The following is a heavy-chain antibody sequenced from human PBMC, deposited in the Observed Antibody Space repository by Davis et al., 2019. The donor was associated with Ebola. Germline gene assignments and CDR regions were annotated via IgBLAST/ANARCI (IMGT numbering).Heavy chain of an antibody. Sequence: GESLKISCAASGFTFSNYAMHWVCQAPGKGLEWVAVISYDGNNEYYADSVKGRFTISRDNSKNTLYLQMNSLRAGDTAMYYCARSGAVMATREYDFDYWGQGTLVTVSS. V-gene: IGHV3-30-3*01. CDR1: GFTFSNYA. J-gene: IGHJ4*02. CDR2: ISYDGNNE. CDR3: ARSGAVMATREYDFDY. D-gene: IGHD5-12*01.